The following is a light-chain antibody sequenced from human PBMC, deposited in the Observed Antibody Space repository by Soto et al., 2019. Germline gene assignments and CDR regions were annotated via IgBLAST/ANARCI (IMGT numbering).Light chain of an antibody. CDR1: QSVSSSY. CDR2: GAS. Sequence: EIVLTQSPGTLSLSPGERATLSCRASQSVSSSYLAWYPQKPGQAPRLLIYGASSRATGIPDRFSASGSGTDFTLTISGLEPEDFAVYYCQQYGSSLITFGQGTRLEIK. V-gene: IGKV3-20*01. CDR3: QQYGSSLIT. J-gene: IGKJ5*01.